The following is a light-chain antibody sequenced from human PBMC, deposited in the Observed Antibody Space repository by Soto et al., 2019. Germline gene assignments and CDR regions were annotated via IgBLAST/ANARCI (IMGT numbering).Light chain of an antibody. Sequence: AIQLTQSPSSLSASVGDRVTITCRASQGISSALAWYQQKPGKAPKLLIYDASSLESGVPSRFSGSGSGTDFTITISSLQPEDFATYYCQQFNSYPQRGFTFGPGTKVDIK. CDR1: QGISSA. J-gene: IGKJ3*01. CDR3: QQFNSYPQRGFT. CDR2: DAS. V-gene: IGKV1-13*02.